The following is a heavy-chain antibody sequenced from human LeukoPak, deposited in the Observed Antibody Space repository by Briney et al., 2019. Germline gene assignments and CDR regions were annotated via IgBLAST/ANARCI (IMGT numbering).Heavy chain of an antibody. Sequence: GGSLRLSCEASGFNFSTNGMHWVRQAPGKGLEWVSFIRCDGTKTFYGDSVRGRFTISRDNSKNTLYQQLSSLRGDDTAVYYCARDFDDVSGNYYYIPDYWGQGTLVTVSS. CDR1: GFNFSTNG. V-gene: IGHV3-30*02. D-gene: IGHD3-10*01. CDR3: ARDFDDVSGNYYYIPDY. CDR2: IRCDGTKT. J-gene: IGHJ4*02.